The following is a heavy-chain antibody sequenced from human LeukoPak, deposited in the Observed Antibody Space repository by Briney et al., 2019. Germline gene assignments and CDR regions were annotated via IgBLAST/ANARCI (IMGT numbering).Heavy chain of an antibody. CDR2: IYYSRSP. J-gene: IGHJ5*02. CDR3: AGLTYYYGSGRVHHFDP. V-gene: IGHV4-30-4*01. CDR1: GGSISSGYDY. D-gene: IGHD3-10*01. Sequence: SETLSLTCTVSGGSISSGYDYWSWIRQPPGKGLEWIGYIYYSRSPYYNPSLKSRVTISVDTSKNQFSLKLSSVTAADTAVYYCAGLTYYYGSGRVHHFDPWGQGTLVTVSS.